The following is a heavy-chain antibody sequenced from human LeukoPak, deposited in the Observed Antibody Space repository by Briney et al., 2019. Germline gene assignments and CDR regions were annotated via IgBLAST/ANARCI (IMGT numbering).Heavy chain of an antibody. J-gene: IGHJ6*03. D-gene: IGHD3-9*01. Sequence: GASVKVSCKASGYTFTDYYMHWVRQAPGQGLERVGCINPNSGGTNYAQKFLGRVTMTRDTSISTAYMELSRLKSDDTAVYYCAREYYDILTGYGPYYYMDVWGKGTTVTVSS. V-gene: IGHV1-2*02. CDR1: GYTFTDYY. CDR2: INPNSGGT. CDR3: AREYYDILTGYGPYYYMDV.